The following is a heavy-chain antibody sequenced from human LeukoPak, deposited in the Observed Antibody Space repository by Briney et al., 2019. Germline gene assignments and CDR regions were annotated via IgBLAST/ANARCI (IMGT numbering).Heavy chain of an antibody. D-gene: IGHD2/OR15-2a*01. CDR2: INHSGSA. J-gene: IGHJ5*02. CDR3: ARDFYASGFYFWFDP. CDR1: GVPFSGYY. Sequence: SETLSLTCAVYGVPFSGYYWSWIRQPPGQGLEWIGEINHSGSANYNPSLGSRVTMSVDTSKNYFSLRLSSVTAADTAVYYCARDFYASGFYFWFDPWGQGILVTVSS. V-gene: IGHV4-34*01.